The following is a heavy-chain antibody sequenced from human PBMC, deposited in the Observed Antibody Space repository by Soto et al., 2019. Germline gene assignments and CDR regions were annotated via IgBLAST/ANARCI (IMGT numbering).Heavy chain of an antibody. V-gene: IGHV3-48*03. D-gene: IGHD5-18*01. Sequence: EVQLVESGGGLVQPGGSLRLSCAASGFTFSSYEMNWVRQAPGKGLAWVSYISSSGSTIYYADSVKGRFTISRDNAKNSLYLQMNSLRAEDTAVYYCAAMGGYSSMDLDYWGQGTLVTVSS. CDR3: AAMGGYSSMDLDY. CDR1: GFTFSSYE. CDR2: ISSSGSTI. J-gene: IGHJ4*02.